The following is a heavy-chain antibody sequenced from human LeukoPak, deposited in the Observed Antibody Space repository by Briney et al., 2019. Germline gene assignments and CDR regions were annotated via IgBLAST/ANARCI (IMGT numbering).Heavy chain of an antibody. J-gene: IGHJ4*02. D-gene: IGHD4-17*01. Sequence: PGGSLRLSCAASGFTFSSYAMSWVRQAPGKGLEWVSAISGSGSTIYYADSVKGRFTISRDNAKNSLYLQMNSLRAEDTAVYYCARTYGDYFDYWGQGTLVTVSS. CDR1: GFTFSSYA. V-gene: IGHV3-23*01. CDR3: ARTYGDYFDY. CDR2: ISGSGSTI.